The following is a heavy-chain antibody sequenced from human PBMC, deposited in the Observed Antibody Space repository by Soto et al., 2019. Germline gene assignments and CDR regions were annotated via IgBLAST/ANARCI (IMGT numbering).Heavy chain of an antibody. CDR3: AREGVYYYYGMDV. J-gene: IGHJ6*02. V-gene: IGHV3-48*02. CDR2: ISSSSSTI. CDR1: GFTFSSYS. D-gene: IGHD3-16*01. Sequence: EVQLVESGGGLVQPGGSLRLSCAVSGFTFSSYSMNWVRRAPGKGREGVSYISSSSSTIYYADSVKGRFTISRDNAKNSLYLQMNSLRDEDTAVYYCAREGVYYYYGMDVWGQGTTVTVSS.